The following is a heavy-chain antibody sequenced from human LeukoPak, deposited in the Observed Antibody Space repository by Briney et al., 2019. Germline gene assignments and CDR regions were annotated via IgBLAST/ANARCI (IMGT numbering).Heavy chain of an antibody. J-gene: IGHJ4*02. D-gene: IGHD4-17*01. Sequence: VESLKISCKGSGYSFTSYWISWVRQMPGKGLEWMGIIYPGDSDTRYSPSFQGQVTISADKPISTAYLQWSSLKASDTAMYYYARSPSYGDYVLHWGQGTLVTVSS. CDR1: GYSFTSYW. CDR2: IYPGDSDT. V-gene: IGHV5-51*01. CDR3: ARSPSYGDYVLH.